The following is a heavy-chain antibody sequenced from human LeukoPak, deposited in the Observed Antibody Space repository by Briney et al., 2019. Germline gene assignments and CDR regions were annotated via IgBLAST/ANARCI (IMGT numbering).Heavy chain of an antibody. Sequence: GASVKVSCKASGYTFTSYGISWVRQAPGQGLEWMGWISAYNGNTNYAQKLQGRVTMTTDTSTSTAYMELRSLRSDDTAVYYCARVLGYYDSSGPPGYWGQGTLVTVSS. CDR2: ISAYNGNT. CDR3: ARVLGYYDSSGPPGY. V-gene: IGHV1-18*01. CDR1: GYTFTSYG. D-gene: IGHD3-22*01. J-gene: IGHJ4*02.